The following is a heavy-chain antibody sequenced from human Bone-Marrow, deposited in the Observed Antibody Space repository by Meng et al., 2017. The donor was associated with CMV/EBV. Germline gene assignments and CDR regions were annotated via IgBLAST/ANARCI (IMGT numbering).Heavy chain of an antibody. Sequence: LRLSCTVSGGSISSGDYYWSWIRQPPGKGLEWIGYIYYSGSTYYNPSLKSRVTISVDTSKNQFSLKLSSVTAADTAVYYCARGVGDYDFWSGYRNWFDPWGQGTLVTVSS. CDR2: IYYSGST. CDR3: ARGVGDYDFWSGYRNWFDP. V-gene: IGHV4-30-4*08. CDR1: GGSISSGDYY. D-gene: IGHD3-3*01. J-gene: IGHJ5*02.